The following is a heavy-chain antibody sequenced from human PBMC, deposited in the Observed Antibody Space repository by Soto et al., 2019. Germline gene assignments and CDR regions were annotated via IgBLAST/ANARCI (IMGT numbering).Heavy chain of an antibody. Sequence: QVQLVQSGAEVKKPGSSVKVSCKASGGTFSSYTISWVRQAPGQGLEWMGRIIPILGIANYAQKFQGRVTITADKSTSTADMELSSLRSEDTSVYSCARYSGYCSGGRWQIEGPIDYWGQGTLVTVSS. V-gene: IGHV1-69*02. D-gene: IGHD2-15*01. CDR1: GGTFSSYT. J-gene: IGHJ4*02. CDR3: ARYSGYCSGGRWQIEGPIDY. CDR2: IIPILGIA.